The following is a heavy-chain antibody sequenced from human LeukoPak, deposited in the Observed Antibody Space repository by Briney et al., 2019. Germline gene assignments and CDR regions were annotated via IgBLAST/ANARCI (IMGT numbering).Heavy chain of an antibody. J-gene: IGHJ6*04. Sequence: GASVKVSCKASGGTFSSYAISWVRQAPGQGLEWMGGIIPIFGTANYAQKFQGRVTITADESTSTAYMELSSLRSEDTAVYYCARNSGCSGGSCYLYYYYGMDVWGKGTTVTVSS. CDR2: IIPIFGTA. D-gene: IGHD2-15*01. V-gene: IGHV1-69*01. CDR3: ARNSGCSGGSCYLYYYYGMDV. CDR1: GGTFSSYA.